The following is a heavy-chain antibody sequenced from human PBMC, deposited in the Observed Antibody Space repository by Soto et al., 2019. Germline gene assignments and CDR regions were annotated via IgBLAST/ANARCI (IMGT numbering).Heavy chain of an antibody. Sequence: QVQLVQSGAEVKKPGASVKVSCKASGYTFTSYAIHWVRQAPGQRLEWMGWINAGNGNTKYSQKFQGRVTITRDTSASTAYMELSSLRSEDTAVYYCARGDYYDIHDYWGQGTLVPVSS. V-gene: IGHV1-3*01. CDR1: GYTFTSYA. D-gene: IGHD3-22*01. CDR2: INAGNGNT. CDR3: ARGDYYDIHDY. J-gene: IGHJ4*02.